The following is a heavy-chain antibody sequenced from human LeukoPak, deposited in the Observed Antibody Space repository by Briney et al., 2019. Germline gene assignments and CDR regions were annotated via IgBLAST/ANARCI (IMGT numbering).Heavy chain of an antibody. V-gene: IGHV1-69*13. CDR2: IIPIFGTA. D-gene: IGHD1-26*01. CDR1: GGTFSSYA. Sequence: ASVKVSCKASGGTFSSYAISWVRQAPGQGLEWMGGIIPIFGTANYAQKFQGRVTITADESTSTAYMELSGLRSEDTAVYYCASQRSLSGSYSDYWGQGTLVTVSS. J-gene: IGHJ4*02. CDR3: ASQRSLSGSYSDY.